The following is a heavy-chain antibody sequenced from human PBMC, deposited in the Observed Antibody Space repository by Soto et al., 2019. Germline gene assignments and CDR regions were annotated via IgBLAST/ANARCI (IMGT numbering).Heavy chain of an antibody. D-gene: IGHD6-19*01. V-gene: IGHV4-4*07. CDR2: IYTSGST. CDR1: GGSISSYY. CDR3: ARDLRDQWLVYYYYGMDV. J-gene: IGHJ6*02. Sequence: PSETLSLTCTVSGGSISSYYGSWIRQPAGKGLEGIGRIYTSGSTNYNPSLKSRVTMSVDTSKNQFSLKLSSVTAADTAVYYCARDLRDQWLVYYYYGMDVWGQGTTVTVSS.